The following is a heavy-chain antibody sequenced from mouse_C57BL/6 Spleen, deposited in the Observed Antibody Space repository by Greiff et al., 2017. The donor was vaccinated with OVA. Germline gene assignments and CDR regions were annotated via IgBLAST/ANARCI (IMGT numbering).Heavy chain of an antibody. CDR3: TRMVTPYYYAMDY. V-gene: IGHV5-9-1*02. J-gene: IGHJ4*01. Sequence: EVQRVESGEGLVKPGGSLKLSCAASGFTFSSYAMSWVRQTPEKRLEWVAYISSGGDYIYYADTVKGRFTISRDNARNTLYLQMSSLKSEDTAMYYCTRMVTPYYYAMDYWGQGTSVTVSS. D-gene: IGHD2-3*01. CDR1: GFTFSSYA. CDR2: ISSGGDYI.